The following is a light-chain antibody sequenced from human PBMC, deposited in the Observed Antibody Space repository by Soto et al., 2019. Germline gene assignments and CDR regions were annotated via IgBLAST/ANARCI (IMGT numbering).Light chain of an antibody. Sequence: EIVLTQSPGTLSLSPEERATLSCRASQSISSYLAWYQQKPGQAPRLLIYGESARATGIPARFSGSGSGTEFTLTISSLQSEDFAVYFCQQYYDWPRTFGQGTKVDIK. V-gene: IGKV3-15*01. CDR3: QQYYDWPRT. J-gene: IGKJ1*01. CDR2: GES. CDR1: QSISSY.